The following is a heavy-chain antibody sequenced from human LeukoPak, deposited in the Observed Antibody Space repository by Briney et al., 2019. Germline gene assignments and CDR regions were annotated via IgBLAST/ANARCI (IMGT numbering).Heavy chain of an antibody. V-gene: IGHV3-23*01. CDR2: ISGSGGST. CDR3: AKDPGDATVTASGGFDP. J-gene: IGHJ5*02. Sequence: PGGSLRLSCAASGFTFSSYAMSWVRQAPGKGLEWVSAISGSGGSTYYADSVEGRFTISRDNSKNTLYLQMNSLRAEDTAVYYCAKDPGDATVTASGGFDPWGQGTLVTVSS. CDR1: GFTFSSYA. D-gene: IGHD4-17*01.